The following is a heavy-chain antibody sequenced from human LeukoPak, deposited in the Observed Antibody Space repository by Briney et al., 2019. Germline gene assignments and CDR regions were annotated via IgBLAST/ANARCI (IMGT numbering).Heavy chain of an antibody. D-gene: IGHD2-15*01. CDR3: ARHRSQTYSIDY. V-gene: IGHV1-2*02. Sequence: ASVKVSCKAPGYTFTGYYIHWVRQAPGQGLEWMGWINANSGGTNYAQEFQGRVTMTRDPPISTIYMELTRLTSDATAVYYCARHRSQTYSIDYWGQGTLVTVSS. CDR1: GYTFTGYY. J-gene: IGHJ4*02. CDR2: INANSGGT.